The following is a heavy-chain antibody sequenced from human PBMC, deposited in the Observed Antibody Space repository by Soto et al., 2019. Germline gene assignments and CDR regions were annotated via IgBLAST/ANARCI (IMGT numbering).Heavy chain of an antibody. J-gene: IGHJ6*02. Sequence: ASVKVSCKASGYTFTSYAMHWVRQAPGQRLEWMGWINAGNGNTKYSQKFQGRVTITRDTSASTAYMELSSLRSEDTAVYYCARVLDPDYYYYGMDVWGQGTTVTVSS. CDR2: INAGNGNT. CDR1: GYTFTSYA. CDR3: ARVLDPDYYYYGMDV. V-gene: IGHV1-3*01.